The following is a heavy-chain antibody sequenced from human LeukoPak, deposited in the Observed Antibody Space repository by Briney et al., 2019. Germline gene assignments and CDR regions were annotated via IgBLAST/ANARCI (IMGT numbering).Heavy chain of an antibody. CDR3: ARIRGGCLDY. D-gene: IGHD2-15*01. CDR1: GGSISSYY. J-gene: IGHJ4*02. CDR2: IYYSGRT. Sequence: SETLSLTCTVSGGSISSYYWSWIRQPPGKGLEWIGYIYYSGRTNYNPSLKSRVTISVDTSMNQFSLKLSSVTAADTAVYYCARIRGGCLDYWGQGTLVTVSS. V-gene: IGHV4-59*08.